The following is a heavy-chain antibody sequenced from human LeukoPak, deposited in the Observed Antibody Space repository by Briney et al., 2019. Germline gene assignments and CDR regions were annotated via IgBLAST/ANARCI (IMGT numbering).Heavy chain of an antibody. CDR1: GFTFSSYS. CDR2: ISSSSSTI. V-gene: IGHV3-48*04. J-gene: IGHJ6*03. CDR3: ARQYGAKSGYYFYYYMDV. D-gene: IGHD4-17*01. Sequence: GGSLRLSCAASGFTFSSYSMNWVRQAPGKGLEWVSYISSSSSTICYADSLKGRFTISRDNARKSPYLQMNSLRAEDTAVNYCARQYGAKSGYYFYYYMDVWGKGTTVTVSS.